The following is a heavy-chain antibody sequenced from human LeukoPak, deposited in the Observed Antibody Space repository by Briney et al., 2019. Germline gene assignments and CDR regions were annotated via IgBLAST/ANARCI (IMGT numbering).Heavy chain of an antibody. V-gene: IGHV4-38-2*02. CDR3: ARYRFGELYY. Sequence: SETLSLTCTVSGYSISSGYYWGWIRQPPGKGLEWIGSIYHSGSTYYNPSLKSRVTISVDTSKNQFSLKLSSVTAADTAVYYCARYRFGELYYRGQGTLVTVSS. D-gene: IGHD3-10*01. CDR1: GYSISSGYY. J-gene: IGHJ4*02. CDR2: IYHSGST.